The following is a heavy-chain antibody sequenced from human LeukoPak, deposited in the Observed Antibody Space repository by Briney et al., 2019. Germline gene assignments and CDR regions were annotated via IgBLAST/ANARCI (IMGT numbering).Heavy chain of an antibody. CDR2: IYYSGST. Sequence: SETLSLTCTVSGGSISSSSYYWGWIRQPPGKGLEWIGSIYYSGSTYYSPSLKSRVTISVDTSKNQFSLKLSSVTAADTAVYYCATSFVRNGGRIAAAGYYYYYYMDVWGKGTTVTVSS. D-gene: IGHD6-13*01. CDR3: ATSFVRNGGRIAAAGYYYYYYMDV. V-gene: IGHV4-39*01. J-gene: IGHJ6*03. CDR1: GGSISSSSYY.